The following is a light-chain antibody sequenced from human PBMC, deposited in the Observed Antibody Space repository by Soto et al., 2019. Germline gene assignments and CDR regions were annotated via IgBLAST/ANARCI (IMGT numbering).Light chain of an antibody. J-gene: IGKJ4*01. CDR1: QSVSSN. CDR3: QQYDNWPRT. CDR2: GTS. Sequence: EIVITQSPATLSVSPGERATRSCRASQSVSSNLGWYQQKPRQSPRLLIYGTSTRATGIPVRFSGSGSGTEFTLTISSLQSEDFAIYYCQQYDNWPRTFGGGTKVDIK. V-gene: IGKV3D-15*01.